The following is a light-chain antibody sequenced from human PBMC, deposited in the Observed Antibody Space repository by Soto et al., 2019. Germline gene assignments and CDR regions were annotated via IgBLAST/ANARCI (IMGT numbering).Light chain of an antibody. CDR2: DAS. V-gene: IGKV1-5*01. CDR3: KNYNLYPWA. J-gene: IGKJ1*01. Sequence: DIQMTQSPSTLSASVGDRVTITCRASQTIFRWLAWYQQRPGKAPNLLISDASDLQSGVPSRFSGSGSGAEFTLTIGRLRLDDFATYYSKNYNLYPWAFGQGTKV. CDR1: QTIFRW.